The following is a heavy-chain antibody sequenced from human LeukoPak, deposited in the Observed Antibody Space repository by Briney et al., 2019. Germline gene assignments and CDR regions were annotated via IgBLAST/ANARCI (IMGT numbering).Heavy chain of an antibody. J-gene: IGHJ3*02. D-gene: IGHD3-22*01. CDR3: ARHYYDSSGYYKEGTDI. CDR2: LYNGEST. Sequence: SETLSLICTVSGGPISSYYWSWIRQPPGKALEWIGYLYNGESTNSHPSLRSRVTISVDTSKNQFSLKLSSGTAADTAVYYCARHYYDSSGYYKEGTDIWGQGTMVTVSS. CDR1: GGPISSYY. V-gene: IGHV4-59*01.